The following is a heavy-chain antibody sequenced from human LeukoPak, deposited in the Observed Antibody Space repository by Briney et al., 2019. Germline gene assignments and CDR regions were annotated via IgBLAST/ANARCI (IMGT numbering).Heavy chain of an antibody. CDR2: IKQDGSEK. Sequence: GGSLRLSCAASGFTFSNYWKNWVRQAPGKGLECLANIKQDGSEKYYVDSVLGRFTISRDNAKNSLILQMNSLRAEDTAVYYCARDGTGSSFYDYWGQGTLVTVSS. J-gene: IGHJ4*02. CDR3: ARDGTGSSFYDY. V-gene: IGHV3-7*01. D-gene: IGHD3-10*01. CDR1: GFTFSNYW.